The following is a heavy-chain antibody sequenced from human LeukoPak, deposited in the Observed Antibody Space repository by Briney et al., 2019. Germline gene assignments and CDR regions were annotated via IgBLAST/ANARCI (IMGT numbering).Heavy chain of an antibody. V-gene: IGHV1-69*13. D-gene: IGHD3-10*01. CDR3: ARRYYYGSGTLERGVFDY. J-gene: IGHJ4*02. CDR1: GGTFSSYA. CDR2: IIPIFGTA. Sequence: SVKVSCKASGGTFSSYAISWVRQAPGQGLEWMGGIIPIFGTANYAQKFQGRVTITADESTSTAHMELSSLRSEDTAVYYCARRYYYGSGTLERGVFDYWGQGTLVTVSS.